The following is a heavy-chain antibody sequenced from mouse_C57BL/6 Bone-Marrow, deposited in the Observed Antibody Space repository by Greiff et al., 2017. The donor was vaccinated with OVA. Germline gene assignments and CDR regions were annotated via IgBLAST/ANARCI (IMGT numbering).Heavy chain of an antibody. J-gene: IGHJ2*01. D-gene: IGHD3-2*02. Sequence: QVQLQQPGAELVRPGSSVKLSCKASGYTFTSYWMDWVKQRPGQGLEWIGNIYPSDSETHYNQKFKDKATLTVDKSSSTAYMQLSSLTSEDSAVYYGARRETAQARGVYFDYWGQGTTLTVSS. CDR3: ARRETAQARGVYFDY. V-gene: IGHV1-61*01. CDR1: GYTFTSYW. CDR2: IYPSDSET.